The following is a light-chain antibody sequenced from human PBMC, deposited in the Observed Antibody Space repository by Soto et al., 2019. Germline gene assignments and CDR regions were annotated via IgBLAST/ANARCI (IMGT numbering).Light chain of an antibody. CDR3: MLLRQLPIT. J-gene: IGKJ5*01. CDR1: KSLLHSDGKTE. V-gene: IGKV2D-29*01. Sequence: EIVMTQTPLSLSVTPGQPASISCKSSKSLLHSDGKTELYWYLQKPGQPPHSLMYEVSNRFSGVPDRFSGGGSVANFTLKISRVEAEDVGVYYCMLLRQLPITVGQGTRLDIK. CDR2: EVS.